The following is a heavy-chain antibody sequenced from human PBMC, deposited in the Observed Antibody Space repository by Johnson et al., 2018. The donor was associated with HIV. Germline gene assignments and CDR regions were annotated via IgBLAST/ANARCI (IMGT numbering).Heavy chain of an antibody. CDR1: GFTFGDYA. Sequence: VQVVESGGGLVQPGRSLRLSCTASGFTFGDYAMSWFRQAPGKGLEWVALIWYDGREKDYADSVKGRFTISRDNSKNTLYLEMNSLRVEDTAVYYCAKVVTSSSSWQDDAFDIWGQGTMVTVSS. V-gene: IGHV3-33*06. CDR3: AKVVTSSSSWQDDAFDI. J-gene: IGHJ3*02. CDR2: IWYDGREK. D-gene: IGHD6-13*01.